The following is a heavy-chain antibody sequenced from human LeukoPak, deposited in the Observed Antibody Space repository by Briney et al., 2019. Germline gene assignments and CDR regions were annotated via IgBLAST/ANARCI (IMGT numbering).Heavy chain of an antibody. CDR3: ASRSSIWSGYQDTLYYFDS. D-gene: IGHD3-3*01. J-gene: IGHJ4*02. V-gene: IGHV4-39*07. CDR1: GGSISSSSYY. CDR2: IFYSGNT. Sequence: SETLSLTCTVSGGSISSSSYYWGWIRQPPGKGLEWIGSIFYSGNTYYNPSLKSRVTISVDTSKNQFSLKLSSVTAADTAVYYCASRSSIWSGYQDTLYYFDSWGQGTLVTVSS.